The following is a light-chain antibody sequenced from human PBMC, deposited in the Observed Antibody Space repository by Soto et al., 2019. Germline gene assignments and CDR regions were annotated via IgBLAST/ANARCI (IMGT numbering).Light chain of an antibody. CDR3: QQRDSQPIT. Sequence: DIQLTQSPSFLSASVGDRVTITCRASQGISNYLAWFQQKPGKAPKLLIHSASTLQSGVPSRFSGSGSGTEVSLTINNRQPEDFATYICQQRDSQPITFGQGTRLDIK. CDR1: QGISNY. J-gene: IGKJ5*01. V-gene: IGKV1-9*01. CDR2: SAS.